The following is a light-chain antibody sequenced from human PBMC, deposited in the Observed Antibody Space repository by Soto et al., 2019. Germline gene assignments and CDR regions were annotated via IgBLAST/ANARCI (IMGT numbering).Light chain of an antibody. J-gene: IGKJ1*01. CDR3: QQYYISPGT. V-gene: IGKV1-17*01. CDR2: GAK. Sequence: DIQMTQSPSFLSASVGDRVTITCRASQAISNYLNWYQQKPGKAPNLLIFGAKTLQSGVPSRFSGSGSGTEFTLTISSLQPDDFAIYYCQQYYISPGTFGQGTKVDI. CDR1: QAISNY.